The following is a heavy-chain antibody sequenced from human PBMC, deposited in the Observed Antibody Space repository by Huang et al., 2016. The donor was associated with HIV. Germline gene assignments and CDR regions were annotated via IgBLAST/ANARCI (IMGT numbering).Heavy chain of an antibody. J-gene: IGHJ3*02. CDR1: GGPISNSSHY. CDR3: VGYCTGGTCFEAFDI. Sequence: QLQLQESGPGLVKPSETLSLTCTVSGGPISNSSHYWGWIRQPPGKGLDGIGSIDYSGATNHNPSLKRRVTMSVDASKSQISLNLISVTAADTALYYCVGYCTGGTCFEAFDIWGQGTRVTVSS. V-gene: IGHV4-39*01. D-gene: IGHD2-8*02. CDR2: IDYSGAT.